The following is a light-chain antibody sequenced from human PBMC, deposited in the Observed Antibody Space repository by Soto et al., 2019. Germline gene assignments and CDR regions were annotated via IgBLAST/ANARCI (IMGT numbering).Light chain of an antibody. CDR1: QTISSW. CDR3: QHYNSYSEA. J-gene: IGKJ1*01. Sequence: DIQMTQSPSTLSGSVGDRVTITCRASQTISSWLAWYQQKPGKAPKLLIYKASNLKSGVPSRFSGSGSGTEFTLTISSLQPDDFATYYCQHYNSYSEAVGQGTKV. CDR2: KAS. V-gene: IGKV1-5*03.